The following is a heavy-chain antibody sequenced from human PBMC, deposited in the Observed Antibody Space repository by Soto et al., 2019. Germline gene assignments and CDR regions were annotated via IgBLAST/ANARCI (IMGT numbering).Heavy chain of an antibody. D-gene: IGHD6-6*01. J-gene: IGHJ3*02. V-gene: IGHV1-69*01. CDR3: ALGAAYRRSSGGFDAFAI. Sequence: QVQLVQSGAEVKKPGASVKVSCNASGGTFSSYAISGVRQAPGQGLDWMGGIIPIFGTANYGQKFQGRVRLSAAESTRTAYMELSSLRSEDTAVYSCALGAAYRRSSGGFDAFAIWGQGTMVTVYS. CDR1: GGTFSSYA. CDR2: IIPIFGTA.